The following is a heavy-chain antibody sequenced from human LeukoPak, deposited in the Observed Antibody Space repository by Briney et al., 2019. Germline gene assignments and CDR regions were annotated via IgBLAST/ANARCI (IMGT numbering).Heavy chain of an antibody. CDR3: ARGVYVAAAQYGY. CDR2: IYYSGST. Sequence: PSETLSLTCTVSGGSISSYYWSWIRQPPGKGLEWIGYIYYSGSTNYNPSLKSRVTISVDTSKNQFSLKLSSVTAADTAVYYCARGVYVAAAQYGYWGQGTLVTVSS. D-gene: IGHD6-13*01. CDR1: GGSISSYY. V-gene: IGHV4-59*08. J-gene: IGHJ4*02.